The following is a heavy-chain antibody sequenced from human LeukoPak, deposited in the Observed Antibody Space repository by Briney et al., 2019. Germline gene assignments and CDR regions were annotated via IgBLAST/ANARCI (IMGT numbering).Heavy chain of an antibody. V-gene: IGHV4-4*07. J-gene: IGHJ5*02. CDR1: GGSISSYY. D-gene: IGHD3-22*01. CDR2: IYTSGST. CDR3: ASRISVHYYDSRYPDEYNWFDP. Sequence: PSETLSLTCTVSGGSISSYYWSWIRQPAGKGLEWIGRIYTSGSTNYNPSLKSRVTISVDTSKNQFSLKLSSVTAADTAVYYCASRISVHYYDSRYPDEYNWFDPWGQGTLVTVSS.